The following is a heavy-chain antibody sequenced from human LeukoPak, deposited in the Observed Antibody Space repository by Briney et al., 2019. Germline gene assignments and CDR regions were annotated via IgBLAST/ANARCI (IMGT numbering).Heavy chain of an antibody. CDR3: ARSLIAVAGTSAGLWGYYMDV. V-gene: IGHV3-30*04. CDR1: GFTFSSYA. J-gene: IGHJ6*03. Sequence: GRSLRLSCAASGFTFSSYAMHWVRQAPGKGLEWVAVISYDGSNKYYADSVKGRFTISRDNAKNSLYLQMNSLRAEDTAVYYCARSLIAVAGTSAGLWGYYMDVWGKGTTVTVSS. D-gene: IGHD6-19*01. CDR2: ISYDGSNK.